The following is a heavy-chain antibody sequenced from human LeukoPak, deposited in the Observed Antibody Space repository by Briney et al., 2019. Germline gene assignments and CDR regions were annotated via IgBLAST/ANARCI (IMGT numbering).Heavy chain of an antibody. CDR1: GFTFRSHA. J-gene: IGHJ4*02. V-gene: IGHV3-23*01. Sequence: GGSLRLSCVGSGFTFRSHAMSWVRQAPEKGLEFVSGIYENGGTTYYADSVKGRFSISRDNSKNTLYLQMDSLRGEDTAVYYYAKDFRIGYSAHFDYWGQGALVTVSS. CDR3: AKDFRIGYSAHFDY. D-gene: IGHD2-21*01. CDR2: IYENGGTT.